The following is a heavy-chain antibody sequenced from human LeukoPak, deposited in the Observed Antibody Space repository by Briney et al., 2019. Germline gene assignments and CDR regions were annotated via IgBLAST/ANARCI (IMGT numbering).Heavy chain of an antibody. CDR1: GGSIRSSYYY. CDR3: ARGLRHAFDI. V-gene: IGHV4-39*01. J-gene: IGHJ3*02. D-gene: IGHD4-17*01. Sequence: SETLSLTCTVSGGSIRSSYYYWGWIRQPPGKGLEWIGSIYDSGSTYYNPSLKSRVTISVDTSKNQFSLKLNSVTAADTAVYYCARGLRHAFDIWGQGTMVTVSS. CDR2: IYDSGST.